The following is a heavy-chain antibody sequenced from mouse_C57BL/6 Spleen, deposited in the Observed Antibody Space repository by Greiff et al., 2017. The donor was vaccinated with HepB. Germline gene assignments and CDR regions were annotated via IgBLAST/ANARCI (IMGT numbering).Heavy chain of an antibody. CDR2: ISSGGSYT. V-gene: IGHV5-6*01. J-gene: IGHJ4*01. D-gene: IGHD1-1*01. Sequence: EVKLVESGGDLVKPGGSLKLSCAASGFTFSSYGMSWVRQTPDKRLEWVATISSGGSYTYYPDSVKGRFTISRDNAKNTLYLQMSSLKSEDTAMYYCARHGGTTVYYAMDYWGQGTSVTVSS. CDR1: GFTFSSYG. CDR3: ARHGGTTVYYAMDY.